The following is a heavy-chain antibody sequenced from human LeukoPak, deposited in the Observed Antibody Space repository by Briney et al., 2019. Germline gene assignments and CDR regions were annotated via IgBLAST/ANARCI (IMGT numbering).Heavy chain of an antibody. CDR1: GYTFTSYG. CDR3: ARKYFDSSAYCYPFDY. V-gene: IGHV1-18*01. D-gene: IGHD3-22*01. J-gene: IGHJ4*02. CDR2: INTYNGNT. Sequence: ASVKVSCKASGYTFTSYGITWVRQAPGQGLEWMGWINTYNGNTIYAQKLQGRVAMTTDTSTSTAYMELRSLRSDDTAVYYCARKYFDSSAYCYPFDYWGQGTLVTVSS.